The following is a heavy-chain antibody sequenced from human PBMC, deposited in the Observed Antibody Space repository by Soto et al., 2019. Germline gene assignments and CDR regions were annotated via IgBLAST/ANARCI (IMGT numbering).Heavy chain of an antibody. Sequence: PSETLSLTCIVSGGSISSGGYSWSWIRQPPGKALEWIGFMYFGGSFNYNPSLTSRATISVETSKNQFSMKLTSVTASDTAVYYCARSYYDSTGFAVDPWGQGTLVTVSS. V-gene: IGHV4-61*08. J-gene: IGHJ5*02. CDR2: MYFGGSF. D-gene: IGHD3-22*01. CDR1: GGSISSGGYS. CDR3: ARSYYDSTGFAVDP.